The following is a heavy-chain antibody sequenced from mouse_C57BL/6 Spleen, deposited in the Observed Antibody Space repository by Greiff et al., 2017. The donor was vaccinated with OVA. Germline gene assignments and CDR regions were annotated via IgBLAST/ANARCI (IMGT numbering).Heavy chain of an antibody. D-gene: IGHD2-3*01. CDR1: GYTFTSYW. V-gene: IGHV1-7*01. Sequence: VQGVESGAELAKPGASVKLSCKASGYTFTSYWMHWVKQRPGQGLEWIGYINPSGGYTKYNKKVKDKATLTAEKSSSTAYMQLSSLTYADSAVYYCAITVDGYHFDYWGQGTTLTVSS. CDR3: AITVDGYHFDY. CDR2: INPSGGYT. J-gene: IGHJ2*01.